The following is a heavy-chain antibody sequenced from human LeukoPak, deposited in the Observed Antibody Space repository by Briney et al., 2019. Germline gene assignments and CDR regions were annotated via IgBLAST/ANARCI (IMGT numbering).Heavy chain of an antibody. D-gene: IGHD3-10*02. V-gene: IGHV4-39*01. CDR3: AISVRGGPREWALDY. CDR1: GGSISSYY. J-gene: IGHJ4*02. Sequence: SETLSLTCTVSGGSISSYYWGWIRQPPGKGLEWIGSIYYSGSTYYNPSLKSRVTISVDTSKNQFSPKLSSVTAADTAVYYCAISVRGGPREWALDYWGQGTLVTVSS. CDR2: IYYSGST.